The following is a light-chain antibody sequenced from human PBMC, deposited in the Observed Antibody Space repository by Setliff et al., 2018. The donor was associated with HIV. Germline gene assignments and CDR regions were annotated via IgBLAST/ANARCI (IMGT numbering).Light chain of an antibody. J-gene: IGLJ1*01. Sequence: QSVLTQPAFVSGSPGQSITISCTGTSSDVGGYNYVSWYQQHPGKAPKLMIYEVSNRPSGVSNRFSGSKSGNTASLTISGLQAEDEADYYCSSYKTSSTYVFGTGTKVTVL. CDR2: EVS. CDR1: SSDVGGYNY. CDR3: SSYKTSSTYV. V-gene: IGLV2-14*01.